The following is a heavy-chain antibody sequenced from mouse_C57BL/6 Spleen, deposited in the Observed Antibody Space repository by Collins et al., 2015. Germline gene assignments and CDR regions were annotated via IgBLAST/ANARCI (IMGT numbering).Heavy chain of an antibody. D-gene: IGHD2-4*01. CDR3: ARAYYDYDTAWFAY. J-gene: IGHJ3*01. V-gene: IGHV1-82*01. Sequence: GDTNYNGKFKGKATLTADKSSSTAYMQLSSLTSEDSAVYFCARAYYDYDTAWFAYWGQGTLVTVSA. CDR2: GDT.